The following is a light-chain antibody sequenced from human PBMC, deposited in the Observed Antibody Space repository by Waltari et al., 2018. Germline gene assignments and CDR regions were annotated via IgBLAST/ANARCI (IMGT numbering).Light chain of an antibody. CDR2: DVS. CDR1: SSDIGDYKL. V-gene: IGLV2-14*03. J-gene: IGLJ1*01. CDR3: SSYRSTTTPCI. Sequence: QSALTQPASVSGSPGQSITISCTGTSSDIGDYKLVSWYQQHPGKAPKLIIYDVSNRPSVVSNRFSGSKSANRASLTISGLQAEDEADYSCSSYRSTTTPCIFGSGTKVTVL.